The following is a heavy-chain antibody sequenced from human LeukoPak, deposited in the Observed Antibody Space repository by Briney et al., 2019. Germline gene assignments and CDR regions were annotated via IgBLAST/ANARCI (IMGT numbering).Heavy chain of an antibody. CDR2: INHRGST. V-gene: IGHV4-34*01. J-gene: IGHJ4*02. CDR3: APMGTVGPTIPLL. CDR1: SRSFSDYS. D-gene: IGHD1-26*01. Sequence: SETLSLTCAVYSRSFSDYSWSLIRQPPGKGLEWIGEINHRGSTNYNPSLKSRVTISVDTSKNQFSLRLNSVTAADTAVSYCAPMGTVGPTIPLLWGQGTLVTVSS.